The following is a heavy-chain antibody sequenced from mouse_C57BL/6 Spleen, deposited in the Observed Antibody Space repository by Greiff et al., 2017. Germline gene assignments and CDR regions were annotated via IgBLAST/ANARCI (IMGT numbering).Heavy chain of an antibody. CDR2: INPSNGGT. CDR1: GYTFTSYW. D-gene: IGHD1-1*01. Sequence: QVQLQQPGTELVKPGASVKLSCKASGYTFTSYWMHWVKQRPGHGLEWIGNINPSNGGTNYNEKFKSKATLTVDKSSSTAYMQLSSLTSEDSAVYYCARIDYGRSYWYFDVWGTGTTVTVSS. J-gene: IGHJ1*03. CDR3: ARIDYGRSYWYFDV. V-gene: IGHV1-53*01.